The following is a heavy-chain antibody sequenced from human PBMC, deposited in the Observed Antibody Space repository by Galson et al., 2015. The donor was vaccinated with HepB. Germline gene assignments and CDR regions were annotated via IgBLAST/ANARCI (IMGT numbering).Heavy chain of an antibody. Sequence: ETLSLTCTVSGASMTSYYWSWIRQPPGKGLQWIGSIYYSGRNNYNPSLESRVTISLDTSKKQFSLKLSSVTATDTAVYYCAKDRGGDYPYNWFDPWGQGTLVTVSS. CDR3: AKDRGGDYPYNWFDP. CDR1: GASMTSYY. D-gene: IGHD2-21*02. J-gene: IGHJ5*02. V-gene: IGHV4-59*01. CDR2: IYYSGRN.